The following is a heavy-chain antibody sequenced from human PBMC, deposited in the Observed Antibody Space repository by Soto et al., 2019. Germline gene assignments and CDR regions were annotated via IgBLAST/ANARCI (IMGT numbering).Heavy chain of an antibody. J-gene: IGHJ5*02. Sequence: QLQLQESGSGLVKPSQTLSLTCAVSGGSISSGTYSWTWIRQPPGKGLEWIGYIYHSGSPYYNPSLRRRVTISVDKSKNQFSLKLSSVTAADTAFYYCASDVVYYDIGGKRMNWFDPWGQGTLVTVSS. CDR2: IYHSGSP. CDR1: GGSISSGTYS. V-gene: IGHV4-30-2*01. D-gene: IGHD3-9*01. CDR3: ASDVVYYDIGGKRMNWFDP.